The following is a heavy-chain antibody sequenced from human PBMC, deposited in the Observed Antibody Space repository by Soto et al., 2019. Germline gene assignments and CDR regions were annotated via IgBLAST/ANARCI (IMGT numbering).Heavy chain of an antibody. Sequence: ASVKVSCKASGYTFTSYGISWVRQAPGQGLEWMGWISAYNGNTNYAQKLQGRVTMTTDTSTSTAYMELRSLRSDDTAVYYCARVKVIAVAGNVYNWFDPWGQGTLVTVSS. J-gene: IGHJ5*02. D-gene: IGHD6-19*01. CDR1: GYTFTSYG. V-gene: IGHV1-18*04. CDR3: ARVKVIAVAGNVYNWFDP. CDR2: ISAYNGNT.